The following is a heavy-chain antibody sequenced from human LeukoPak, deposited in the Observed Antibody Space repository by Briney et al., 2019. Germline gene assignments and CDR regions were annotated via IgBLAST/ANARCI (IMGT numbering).Heavy chain of an antibody. CDR3: AKDLNSYDSSGYYYRYDAFDI. V-gene: IGHV3-30*18. CDR2: ISYDGSNK. D-gene: IGHD3-22*01. CDR1: GFTFSDYG. Sequence: GRSLRLSCAASGFTFSDYGMHWVRQAPGKGLEWVAVISYDGSNKYYADSVKGRFTISRDNAKNSLYLQMNSLRAEDTAVYYCAKDLNSYDSSGYYYRYDAFDIWGQGTMVTVSA. J-gene: IGHJ3*02.